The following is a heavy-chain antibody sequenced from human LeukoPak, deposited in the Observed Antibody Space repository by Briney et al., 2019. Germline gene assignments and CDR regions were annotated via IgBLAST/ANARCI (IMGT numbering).Heavy chain of an antibody. V-gene: IGHV3-30-3*01. D-gene: IGHD3-3*01. CDR3: ARYRPSESRSGEVTSFDY. Sequence: GGSLRLSCAASGFTFSSYAMHWVRQAPGKGLEWVAVILYDGYNKYYVESVKGRFTISRDNSKNTLYLQMNSLRAEDTAVYYCARYRPSESRSGEVTSFDYWGQGTLVTVSS. J-gene: IGHJ4*02. CDR2: ILYDGYNK. CDR1: GFTFSSYA.